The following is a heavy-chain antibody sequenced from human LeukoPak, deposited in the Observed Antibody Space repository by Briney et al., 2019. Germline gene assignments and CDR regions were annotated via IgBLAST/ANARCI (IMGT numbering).Heavy chain of an antibody. J-gene: IGHJ4*02. Sequence: GGSLRLSCAASGFTFRNAWMNWVRQAPGKGLEWVGRIRSKTDGGTTDYAAPVKGRFTISRDDSKNTLYLQMNSLQTEDTAVYYCTTGQFTDIIVVQWGQGTLVTVSS. CDR3: TTGQFTDIIVVQ. CDR2: IRSKTDGGTT. D-gene: IGHD2/OR15-2a*01. V-gene: IGHV3-15*07. CDR1: GFTFRNAW.